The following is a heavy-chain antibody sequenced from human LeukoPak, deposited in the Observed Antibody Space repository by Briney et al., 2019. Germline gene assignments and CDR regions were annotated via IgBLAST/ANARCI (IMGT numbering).Heavy chain of an antibody. V-gene: IGHV4-59*01. CDR1: GGSISSYY. CDR2: IYYSGST. J-gene: IGHJ4*02. Sequence: SETLSLTCTVSGGSISSYYWSWIRQPPGKGLEWVGYIYYSGSTNYNPSLKSRVTISVDTSENQFSLRLSSVTAAETAVYYCARVAAAGYFDYWGQGTLVTVSS. CDR3: ARVAAAGYFDY. D-gene: IGHD6-13*01.